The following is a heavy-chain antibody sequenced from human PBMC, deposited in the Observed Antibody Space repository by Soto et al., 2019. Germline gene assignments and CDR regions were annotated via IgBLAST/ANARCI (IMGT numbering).Heavy chain of an antibody. Sequence: QVQLVQSGPEAKKPGASVRVSCRASGYTFTSYTLSWVRQAPGQGLEWMGSISASTGDAIYAQNLQGRVAMSTDSSTSTAYLVLRSLTSDGTAVYYCARGRGKDLVLMNPPGPVLDSWGQGTLVTGSS. CDR2: ISASTGDA. J-gene: IGHJ5*01. V-gene: IGHV1-18*01. CDR3: ARGRGKDLVLMNPPGPVLDS. D-gene: IGHD2-8*01. CDR1: GYTFTSYT.